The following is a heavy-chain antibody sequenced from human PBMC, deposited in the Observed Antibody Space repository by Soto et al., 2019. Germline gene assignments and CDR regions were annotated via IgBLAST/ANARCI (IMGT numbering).Heavy chain of an antibody. Sequence: QVQLVESGGGVVQPGRSLRLSCAASGFNFNNYGMHWVRQAPGKGLEWVAVIWNDGNGYYYANSVKGRFTISRDNSKNTLYLKISSRRAEDTAVYYCARRQISPPTRGAASARGGMDVWGQGTTVTVSS. V-gene: IGHV3-33*01. CDR3: ARRQISPPTRGAASARGGMDV. D-gene: IGHD6-13*01. CDR2: IWNDGNGY. J-gene: IGHJ6*02. CDR1: GFNFNNYG.